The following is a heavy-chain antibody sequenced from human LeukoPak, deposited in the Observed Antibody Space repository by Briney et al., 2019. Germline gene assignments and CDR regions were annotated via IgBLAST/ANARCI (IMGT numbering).Heavy chain of an antibody. D-gene: IGHD3-10*01. J-gene: IGHJ4*02. V-gene: IGHV3-48*04. CDR1: GFIFSSYA. CDR3: ARVYYGSGSPRHFDY. CDR2: ISSRGTTI. Sequence: GGSLRLSCAASGFIFSSYAMHWVRQAPGKGLECVSYISSRGTTIYYADSVKGRFTISRDNAKNSLYLQMSSLRAEDTAVYYCARVYYGSGSPRHFDYWGQGTLVTVSS.